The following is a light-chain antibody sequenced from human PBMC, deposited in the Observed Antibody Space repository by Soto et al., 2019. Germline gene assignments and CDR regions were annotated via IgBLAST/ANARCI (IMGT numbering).Light chain of an antibody. V-gene: IGKV3-20*01. CDR2: GAS. CDR3: QQYGSSPIT. J-gene: IGKJ5*01. Sequence: EIVLTQSPGTLSLSPGERSTLSCRASQSISSSYLAWYRHKPGQAPRLLIYGASARAIGIPDRFSGSGSGTDFTLTISRLEPEDFAVYYCQQYGSSPITFGQGTRLEIE. CDR1: QSISSSY.